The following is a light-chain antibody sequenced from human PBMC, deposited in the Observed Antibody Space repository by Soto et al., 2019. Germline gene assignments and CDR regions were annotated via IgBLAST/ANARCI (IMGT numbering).Light chain of an antibody. Sequence: QSVLTQPASVSGPPGQSITISCTGTSSDVGGYNYVSWYQQHPGKGPKLMIYEVSNRLSGVSNRFSGSKSGNTATLTISGLQAEDEADYYCSSYTSTTTRVFGTGTKVTVL. CDR3: SSYTSTTTRV. CDR1: SSDVGGYNY. J-gene: IGLJ1*01. V-gene: IGLV2-14*03. CDR2: EVS.